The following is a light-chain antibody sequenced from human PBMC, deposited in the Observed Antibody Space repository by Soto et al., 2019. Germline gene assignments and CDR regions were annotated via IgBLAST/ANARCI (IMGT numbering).Light chain of an antibody. CDR1: QSINSE. V-gene: IGKV3-15*01. CDR2: GAS. CDR3: QQGHNWPIT. J-gene: IGKJ2*01. Sequence: EIVMTQSPATLSLFPGERAALSCRASQSINSELAWYQQKPGQPPRLLIYGASTRATGVPARFTGSESGSEFTLTISGLQSEDFAVYYCQQGHNWPITFGQGTRLEI.